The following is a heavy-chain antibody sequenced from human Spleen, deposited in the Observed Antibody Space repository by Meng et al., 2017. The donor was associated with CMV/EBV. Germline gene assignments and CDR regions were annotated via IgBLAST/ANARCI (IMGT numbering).Heavy chain of an antibody. CDR3: ARVPISLVRGIILDYYGMDV. V-gene: IGHV6-1*01. CDR2: TYYESKWYD. Sequence: SQTLSLTCAISGDSVSSISAAWMWIRQSPSRGLEWLGRTYYESKWYDDYAVSVKSRITISPDTSANQFSLRLKSVTPEDTAVYYCARVPISLVRGIILDYYGMDVWGQGTTVTVSS. J-gene: IGHJ6*02. D-gene: IGHD3-10*01. CDR1: GDSVSSISAA.